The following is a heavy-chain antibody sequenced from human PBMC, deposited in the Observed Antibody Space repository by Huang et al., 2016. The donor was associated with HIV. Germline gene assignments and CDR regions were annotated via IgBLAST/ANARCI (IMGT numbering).Heavy chain of an antibody. J-gene: IGHJ4*02. V-gene: IGHV3-30*18. CDR3: AKGGSAAAVLDF. Sequence: QVQLVESGGGVVQPGRSLRISCAAFGFTFSSYGMPWVRQAPGKGLEWVAGISYDAKTKYYADSVKGRFSISRDNSKTTVYLQLNSLRLEDTAVYYCAKGGSAAAVLDFWGQGTLVTVSS. D-gene: IGHD6-13*01. CDR1: GFTFSSYG. CDR2: ISYDAKTK.